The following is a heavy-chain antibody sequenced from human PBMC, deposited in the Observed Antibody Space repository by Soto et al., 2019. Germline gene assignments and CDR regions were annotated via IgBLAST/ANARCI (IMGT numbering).Heavy chain of an antibody. J-gene: IGHJ4*02. Sequence: ASVKVSCKASGYTFTSYAMHWVRQAPGQRLEWMGWINAGNGNTKYSQKFQGRVTITRDTSAGTAYMELSSLRSEDTAVYYCARDPLATYYDILTGYADLDYWGQGTLVTVSS. V-gene: IGHV1-3*01. CDR1: GYTFTSYA. D-gene: IGHD3-9*01. CDR3: ARDPLATYYDILTGYADLDY. CDR2: INAGNGNT.